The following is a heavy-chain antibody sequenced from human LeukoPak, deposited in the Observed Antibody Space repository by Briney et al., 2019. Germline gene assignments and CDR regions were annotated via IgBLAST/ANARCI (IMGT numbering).Heavy chain of an antibody. J-gene: IGHJ4*02. CDR3: ARDGGAHFDN. Sequence: SETLSLTCTVSGDSISSYYWSWIRQPPGKGLEWIGYIYYTGSTNYNPSLKSRVTISVDTSKNQFSLRLSSVTAADTAVYYCARDGGAHFDNWGQGTLVTVSS. CDR1: GDSISSYY. CDR2: IYYTGST. V-gene: IGHV4-59*01. D-gene: IGHD2-21*01.